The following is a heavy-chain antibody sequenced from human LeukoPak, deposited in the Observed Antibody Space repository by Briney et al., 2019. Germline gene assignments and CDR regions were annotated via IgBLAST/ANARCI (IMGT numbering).Heavy chain of an antibody. CDR2: IYYSGST. D-gene: IGHD4-17*01. V-gene: IGHV4-59*12. J-gene: IGHJ4*02. CDR3: VRGFDYAFYD. Sequence: SETLSLTCTVSGGSISSYHWSWIRQPPGKGLEWIGYIYYSGSTHYNPSLKSRITILLDTSKNQFSLNLSSVTAADTAVYYCVRGFDYAFYDWGQGTLVTVSS. CDR1: GGSISSYH.